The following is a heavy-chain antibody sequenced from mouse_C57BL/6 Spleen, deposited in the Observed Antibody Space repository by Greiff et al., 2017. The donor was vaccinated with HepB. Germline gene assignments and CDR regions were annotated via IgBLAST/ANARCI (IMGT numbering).Heavy chain of an antibody. Sequence: QVQLQQSGAELAKPGASVKLSCKASGYTFTSYWMPWVKQRPGQGLEWIGYINPSSGYTKYNQKFKDRATLTADNSSSTSYMQMSSLTYADSAVYYCASRYSNPSSMDYWGQGTSVTVSS. CDR1: GYTFTSYW. J-gene: IGHJ4*01. D-gene: IGHD2-5*01. V-gene: IGHV1-7*01. CDR3: ASRYSNPSSMDY. CDR2: INPSSGYT.